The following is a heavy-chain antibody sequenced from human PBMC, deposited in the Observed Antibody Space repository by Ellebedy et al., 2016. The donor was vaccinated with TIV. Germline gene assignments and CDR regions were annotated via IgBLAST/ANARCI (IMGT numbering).Heavy chain of an antibody. V-gene: IGHV5-51*01. CDR2: IYPLDSEL. CDR3: ARPPAGITGYFDP. CDR1: GYNFASHW. D-gene: IGHD2-8*02. Sequence: GESLKISCWASGYNFASHWIGWVRPMPGSGPEWMGVIYPLDSELRYSPSFQGRVTISADKSNNTAYLQWNSLQASDTAMYYCARPPAGITGYFDPWGQGTLVTVSS. J-gene: IGHJ4*02.